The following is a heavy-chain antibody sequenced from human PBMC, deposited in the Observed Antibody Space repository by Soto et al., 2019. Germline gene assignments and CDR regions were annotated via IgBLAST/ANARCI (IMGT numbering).Heavy chain of an antibody. Sequence: QVQLAESGGGVVQPGGSLRLSCAASGFTFSDYGIDWIRQAPGKGLEWVAVISHEGGTQYYADSVRGRFTVSRDNSKNILYLPMDSLRPEDTAVYFCAKEGSPKVSRWDDYWGQGTLVTVSS. CDR3: AKEGSPKVSRWDDY. D-gene: IGHD1-26*01. J-gene: IGHJ4*02. CDR2: ISHEGGTQ. CDR1: GFTFSDYG. V-gene: IGHV3-30*18.